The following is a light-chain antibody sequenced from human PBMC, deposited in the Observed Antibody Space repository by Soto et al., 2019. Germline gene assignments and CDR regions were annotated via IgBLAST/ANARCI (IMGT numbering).Light chain of an antibody. CDR2: GSS. CDR1: QSVSSSY. J-gene: IGKJ5*01. V-gene: IGKV3-20*01. Sequence: EIVLTQSPGTLSLSPGERATLSCRAGQSVSSSYLAWYQQKPGQAPRLLIYGSSSRATGIPDRFSGSVSGTDFTLTISRLEPEDLSVYYCQQYGSSPLTCGQGTRLEIK. CDR3: QQYGSSPLT.